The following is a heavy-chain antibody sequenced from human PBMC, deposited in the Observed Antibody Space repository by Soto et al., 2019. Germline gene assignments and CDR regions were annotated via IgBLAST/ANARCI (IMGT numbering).Heavy chain of an antibody. CDR2: ISSNTYYI. Sequence: GGSLRLSCAASGFTFSSYSLNWVRQAPGKGLEWVSSISSNTYYIYYADSVKGRFTISRDNAKNSLLLQLNSLRAEDTAVYYCARDDYSSSDYWGQGTLVTVS. J-gene: IGHJ4*02. CDR1: GFTFSSYS. V-gene: IGHV3-21*01. D-gene: IGHD6-6*01. CDR3: ARDDYSSSDY.